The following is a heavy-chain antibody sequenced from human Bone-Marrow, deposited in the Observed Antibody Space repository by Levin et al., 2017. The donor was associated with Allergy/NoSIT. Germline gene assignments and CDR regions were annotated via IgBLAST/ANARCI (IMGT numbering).Heavy chain of an antibody. V-gene: IGHV3-7*04. J-gene: IGHJ4*02. CDR2: IKQGGSEE. CDR3: ARHSWPFDH. CDR1: GFNFRSYW. Sequence: GGSLRLSCAASGFNFRSYWMGWVRQAPGKGLEWVANIKQGGSEEYYVDSVKGRFTISRDDAKNSLYLQMNSLRVEDTAFYFCARHSWPFDHWGQGALVAVSS.